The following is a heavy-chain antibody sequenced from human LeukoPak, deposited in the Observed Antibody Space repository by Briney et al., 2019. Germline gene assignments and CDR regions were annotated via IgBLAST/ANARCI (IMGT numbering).Heavy chain of an antibody. CDR3: AREGERAAAGYYYYMDV. D-gene: IGHD6-13*01. CDR1: GYTFTSYG. J-gene: IGHJ6*03. CDR2: ISAYNGNT. Sequence: ASVKVSCKASGYTFTSYGLSWVRQAPGQGLEWMGWISAYNGNTNYAQKLQGRITMTTDTSTSTAYMELRSLRSDDTAVYYCAREGERAAAGYYYYMDVWGKGTTVIVSS. V-gene: IGHV1-18*01.